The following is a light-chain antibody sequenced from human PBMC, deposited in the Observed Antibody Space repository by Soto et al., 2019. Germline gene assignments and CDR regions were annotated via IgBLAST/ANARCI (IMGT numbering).Light chain of an antibody. V-gene: IGKV3-20*01. CDR3: QQYGSSYFT. Sequence: EIVLTQSPGTLSLSPGERATLSCRASQSVAYTYLAWYQQKPGQAPRLLIYGASTRATGFPARFSGSGSGTDFTLTISRLEPEDFVVYYCQQYGSSYFTFGGGTKVDIK. CDR1: QSVAYTY. J-gene: IGKJ4*01. CDR2: GAS.